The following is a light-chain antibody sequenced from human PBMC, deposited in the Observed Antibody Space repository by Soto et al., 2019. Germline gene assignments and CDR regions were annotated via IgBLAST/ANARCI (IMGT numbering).Light chain of an antibody. CDR1: HDISSW. V-gene: IGKV1-12*01. Sequence: DIQMTQSPSSVSASVGDRVSITCRASHDISSWLAWYQRKAGKAPKLLTYAAFHLQRGVPSRFSGGGSGTPYTLTTASLQPEEFATYYCQQGYSFPLTFGNGTRLEIK. CDR2: AAF. CDR3: QQGYSFPLT. J-gene: IGKJ5*01.